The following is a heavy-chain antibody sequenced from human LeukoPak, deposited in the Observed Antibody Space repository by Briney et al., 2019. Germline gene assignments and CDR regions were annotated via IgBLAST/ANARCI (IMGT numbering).Heavy chain of an antibody. CDR1: GFTFSSYW. D-gene: IGHD2-15*01. J-gene: IGHJ6*02. CDR3: ARVVSCSGGSCYSMWSGYYYYYYGMDV. V-gene: IGHV3-7*01. CDR2: IKQDGSEK. Sequence: GESLRLSCAASGFTFSSYWMSWVRQAPGKGLEWVANIKQDGSEKYYVDSVKGRFTISRDNAKNSLYLQMNSLRAEDTAVYYCARVVSCSGGSCYSMWSGYYYYYYGMDVWGQGTTVTVSS.